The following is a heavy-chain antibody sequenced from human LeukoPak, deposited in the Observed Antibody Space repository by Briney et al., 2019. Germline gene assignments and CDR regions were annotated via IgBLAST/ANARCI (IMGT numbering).Heavy chain of an antibody. D-gene: IGHD1-1*01. V-gene: IGHV3-48*03. CDR2: IGISSGNT. CDR1: GFTFSSYE. Sequence: GGSLRLSCAASGFTFSSYEMNWVRQAPGKGLEWISYIGISSGNTKYADSVKGRFTISADNARNSLYLQMNSLRVEDTAVYYCARDHNYSFDNWGQGTLVTVSS. J-gene: IGHJ4*02. CDR3: ARDHNYSFDN.